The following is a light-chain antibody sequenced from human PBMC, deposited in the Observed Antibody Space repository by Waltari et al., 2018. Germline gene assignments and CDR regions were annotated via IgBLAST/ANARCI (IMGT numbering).Light chain of an antibody. Sequence: QSVLTQPPSVSEAPRQRVTISCSGSSSNIGDNPVNWYQQLPGKAPKLLIYYDDLLPSGVSERFSGSKSGTSASLAISGLQSEDEADYYCAAWDDSLNGWVFGGGTKLTVL. CDR3: AAWDDSLNGWV. V-gene: IGLV1-36*01. J-gene: IGLJ3*02. CDR1: SSNIGDNP. CDR2: YDD.